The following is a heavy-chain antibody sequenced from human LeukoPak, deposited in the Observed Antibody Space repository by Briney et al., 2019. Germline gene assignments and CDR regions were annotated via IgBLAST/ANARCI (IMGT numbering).Heavy chain of an antibody. D-gene: IGHD4-17*01. CDR2: IRFDGSDK. J-gene: IGHJ4*02. V-gene: IGHV3-30*02. CDR3: AKGRYGDYVFDY. Sequence: GGSLRLSCTASGFTFSSYAMHWVRQAPDKGLEWVAFIRFDGSDKYYADSVKGRFTISRDNSKNTLYLQMNSLRADDTAVYYCAKGRYGDYVFDYWGQGTLVTVSS. CDR1: GFTFSSYA.